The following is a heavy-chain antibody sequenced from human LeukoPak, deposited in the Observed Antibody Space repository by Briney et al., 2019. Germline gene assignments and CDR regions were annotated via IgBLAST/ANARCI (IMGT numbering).Heavy chain of an antibody. CDR1: GYTFTSYD. D-gene: IGHD7-27*01. CDR3: ARGPPNWGYDY. J-gene: IGHJ4*02. CDR2: MSPNSGDT. V-gene: IGHV1-8*01. Sequence: AASVTVSCTASGYTFTSYDFNWVRQATGQRPEWMGWMSPNSGDTGYAQKFQDRVTMTRNTSISTAYMELSSLRSDDTAVYYCARGPPNWGYDYRGPGTLVTVSS.